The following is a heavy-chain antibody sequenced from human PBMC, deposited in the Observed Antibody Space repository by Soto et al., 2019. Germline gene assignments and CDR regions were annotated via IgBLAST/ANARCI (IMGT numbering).Heavy chain of an antibody. Sequence: PGGSLRLSCAASGFTFTSYAMSWVRQAPDKGLEWVSNISTSSNTTYYADSVKGRFTISRDNAKNSLYLQMHSVRAEDTAVYYCARDMISFGGVIDHFDHWGQGTLVTVSS. CDR3: ARDMISFGGVIDHFDH. D-gene: IGHD3-16*02. V-gene: IGHV3-48*01. CDR1: GFTFTSYA. CDR2: ISTSSNTT. J-gene: IGHJ4*02.